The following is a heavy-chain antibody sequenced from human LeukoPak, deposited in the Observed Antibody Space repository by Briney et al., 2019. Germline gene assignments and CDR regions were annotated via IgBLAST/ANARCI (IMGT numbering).Heavy chain of an antibody. CDR2: MNPNSRNT. J-gene: IGHJ4*02. D-gene: IGHD3-10*01. Sequence: ASLKVSCKASGYTLTSYVINWVRQATGQGLAWMGWMNPNSRNTRYAQKFHGRKTKTRNTPISTANMELTSLRSECPAVYYFARCKWAMVRAVMITPFGYWGQGTLVTVSS. CDR3: ARCKWAMVRAVMITPFGY. CDR1: GYTLTSYV. V-gene: IGHV1-8*02.